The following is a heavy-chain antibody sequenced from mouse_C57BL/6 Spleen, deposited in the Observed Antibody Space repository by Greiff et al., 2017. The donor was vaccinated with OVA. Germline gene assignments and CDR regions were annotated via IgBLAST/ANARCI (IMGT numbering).Heavy chain of an antibody. V-gene: IGHV10-1*01. CDR2: IRSKSNNYAT. D-gene: IGHD1-1*01. Sequence: EVHLVESGGGLVQPKGSLKLSCAASGFSFNTYAMNWVRQAPGKGLEWVARIRSKSNNYATYYADSVKDRFTISRDDSESMLYLQMNNLKTEDTAMYYCVRHNYYGSSYGAMDYWGQGTSVTVSS. J-gene: IGHJ4*01. CDR1: GFSFNTYA. CDR3: VRHNYYGSSYGAMDY.